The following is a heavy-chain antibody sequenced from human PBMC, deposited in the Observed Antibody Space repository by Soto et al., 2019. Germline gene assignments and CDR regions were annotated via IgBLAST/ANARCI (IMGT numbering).Heavy chain of an antibody. Sequence: QLQLQESGPRLVKPSETLSLTCTVSGGSISNSSYLWGWIRQPPGKGLQWIGSVSYSGSTYYNPSLKSRVTISVDTSKTQSSLRLSCVTAADTAVYYCSRIAVAGPITGFDYWGQGALVTVSS. J-gene: IGHJ4*02. CDR1: GGSISNSSYL. CDR3: SRIAVAGPITGFDY. V-gene: IGHV4-39*01. CDR2: VSYSGST. D-gene: IGHD6-19*01.